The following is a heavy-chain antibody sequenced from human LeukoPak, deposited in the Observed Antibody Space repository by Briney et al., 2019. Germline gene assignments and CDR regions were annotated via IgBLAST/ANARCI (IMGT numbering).Heavy chain of an antibody. J-gene: IGHJ6*03. Sequence: ASVKVSCKASGYTFTGYYMHWVRQAPGQGLEWMGWINPNSGGTNYAQKFQGRVTMTRDTSISTAYMELSRLRSDDTAVYYCARDRPAYSSGWYPVYYYYYYMDVWGKGTTVTVSS. V-gene: IGHV1-2*02. CDR3: ARDRPAYSSGWYPVYYYYYYMDV. CDR2: INPNSGGT. CDR1: GYTFTGYY. D-gene: IGHD6-19*01.